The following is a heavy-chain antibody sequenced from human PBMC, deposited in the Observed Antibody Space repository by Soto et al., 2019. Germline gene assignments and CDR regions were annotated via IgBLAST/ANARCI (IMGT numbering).Heavy chain of an antibody. CDR1: GYPFGSYG. D-gene: IGHD2-2*02. V-gene: IGHV1-18*01. CDR3: ARENTATATPTFDS. Sequence: QVQLVQSVAEVKKPGASIKVYCKASGYPFGSYGINWVRQAPGQVLEWMGWISVNNGYTNYAQNLQGRVTLTADTSTTTAYLELRSLTSDDTAVYYCARENTATATPTFDSWGQGTLVTVSS. CDR2: ISVNNGYT. J-gene: IGHJ4*02.